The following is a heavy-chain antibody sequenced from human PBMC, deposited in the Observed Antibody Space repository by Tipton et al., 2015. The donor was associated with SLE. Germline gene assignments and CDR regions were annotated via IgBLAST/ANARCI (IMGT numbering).Heavy chain of an antibody. CDR3: ARVVVVISDAFDI. D-gene: IGHD3-22*01. Sequence: TLSLTCAVYGGSFSGYYWSWIRQPPGKGLEWIGEINHRGSTNYNPSLKSRVTISIDTSKNQFSLKLSSVTAADTAVYYCARVVVVISDAFDIWGQGTMVTVSS. CDR2: INHRGST. V-gene: IGHV4-34*01. J-gene: IGHJ3*02. CDR1: GGSFSGYY.